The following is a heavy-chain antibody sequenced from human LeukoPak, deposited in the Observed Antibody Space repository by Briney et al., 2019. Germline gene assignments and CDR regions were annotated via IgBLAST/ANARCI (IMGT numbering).Heavy chain of an antibody. CDR1: GYTFTNYY. J-gene: IGHJ4*02. CDR3: ARASGSNSYTIDY. V-gene: IGHV1-46*01. Sequence: ASVKVSCKASGYTFTNYYMPWVRQAPGQGLEWMGIINPSGGSAGYAQKFQGRVTMTRDTSTSTVYMELSSLRSEDTAVYYCARASGSNSYTIDYWGQGTLVTVSS. CDR2: INPSGGSA. D-gene: IGHD6-6*01.